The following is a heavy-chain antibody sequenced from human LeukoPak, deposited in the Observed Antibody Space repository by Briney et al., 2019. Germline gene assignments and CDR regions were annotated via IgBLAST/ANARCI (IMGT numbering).Heavy chain of an antibody. V-gene: IGHV4-4*07. J-gene: IGHJ3*02. Sequence: PSETLSLTCTVSGGSISSYYWSWIRQPAGKGLEWIGRIYTSGSTNYNPSLKSRVTMSVDTSKNQFSLKLSSVTAADTAVYYCARWGHERGPRITMVRGAYFDIWGQGTMVTVSS. CDR1: GGSISSYY. CDR3: ARWGHERGPRITMVRGAYFDI. D-gene: IGHD3-10*01. CDR2: IYTSGST.